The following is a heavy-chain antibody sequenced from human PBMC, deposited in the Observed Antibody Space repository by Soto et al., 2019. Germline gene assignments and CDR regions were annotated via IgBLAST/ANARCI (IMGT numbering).Heavy chain of an antibody. CDR3: ARDDEPYYYDSSGYSVPDYYYYGMDV. CDR1: GGTFSSYA. CDR2: IIPIFGTA. D-gene: IGHD3-22*01. J-gene: IGHJ6*02. Sequence: GASVKVSCKASGGTFSSYAISWVRQAPGQGLEWMGGIIPIFGTANYAQKFQGRVTITADESTSTAYMELSSLRSEDTAVYYCARDDEPYYYDSSGYSVPDYYYYGMDVWGQGTTVTVSS. V-gene: IGHV1-69*13.